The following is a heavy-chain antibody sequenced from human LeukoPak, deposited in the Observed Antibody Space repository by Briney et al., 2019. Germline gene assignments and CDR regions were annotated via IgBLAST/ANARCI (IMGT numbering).Heavy chain of an antibody. J-gene: IGHJ4*02. CDR3: AKEGGSGSYWRDYFDY. V-gene: IGHV3-23*01. CDR1: GFTFSTYG. CDR2: IRGSGGST. Sequence: GGSLRLSCVASGFTFSTYGMSWVRQAPGKGLEWVSAIRGSGGSTYYADSVKGRFTISRDNSKNTLYLQMNSLRAEDTAVYYRAKEGGSGSYWRDYFDYWGQGTLVTVSS. D-gene: IGHD3-10*01.